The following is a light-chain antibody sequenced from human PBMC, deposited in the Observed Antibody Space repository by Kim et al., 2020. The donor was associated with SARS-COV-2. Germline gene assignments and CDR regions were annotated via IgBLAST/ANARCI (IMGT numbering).Light chain of an antibody. CDR1: KLGDKY. V-gene: IGLV3-1*01. J-gene: IGLJ3*02. CDR3: QAWDRSTGGV. Sequence: VSPGHAASITCSGDKLGDKYACWYQQKPGQSPVLVIYQDTKRPSGIPERFSGSNSGNTATLTISGTQAMDEADYYCQAWDRSTGGVFGGGTQLTVL. CDR2: QDT.